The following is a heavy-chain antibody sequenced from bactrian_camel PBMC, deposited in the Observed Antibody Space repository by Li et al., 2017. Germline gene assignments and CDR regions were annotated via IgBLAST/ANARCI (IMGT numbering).Heavy chain of an antibody. J-gene: IGHJ4*01. CDR1: GFTFSSSA. V-gene: IGHV3S40*01. D-gene: IGHD1*01. CDR3: ARDLSLLY. Sequence: VQLVESGGGLVRPGGSLRLSCAASGFTFSSSAMIWARQAPGRGLEWVSVIISGGSTEYADSVKGRFTVSRDDTKNTMYLQLNSLKTEDTAMYYCARDLSLLYWGQGTQVTVS. CDR2: IISGGST.